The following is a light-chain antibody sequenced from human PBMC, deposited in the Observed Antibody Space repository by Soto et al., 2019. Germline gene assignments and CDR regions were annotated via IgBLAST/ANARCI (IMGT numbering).Light chain of an antibody. CDR2: VAS. CDR1: QDISNY. CDR3: QQYEGLPLT. J-gene: IGKJ4*01. Sequence: DIQMTQSPSSLSASVGDRVTITCQASQDISNYLNWYQQKPGKAPKLLIFVASNVETGVPSRFSGSGSGTHLTFTIHSLQAEDIATYYCQQYEGLPLTFGGGTKIEI. V-gene: IGKV1-33*01.